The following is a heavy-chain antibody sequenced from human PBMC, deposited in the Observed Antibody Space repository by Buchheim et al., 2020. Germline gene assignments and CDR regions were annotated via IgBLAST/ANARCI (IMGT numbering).Heavy chain of an antibody. CDR2: ISYDGSNK. CDR1: GFTFSSYA. J-gene: IGHJ4*02. D-gene: IGHD6-19*01. V-gene: IGHV3-30*04. CDR3: ARDLGPPSIAVAGSGDY. Sequence: QVQLVESGGGVVQPGRSLRLSCAASGFTFSSYAMHWVRQAPGKGLEWVAVISYDGSNKYYADSVKGRFTISRDNSKNTLYPQMNSLRAEDTAVYYCARDLGPPSIAVAGSGDYWGQGTL.